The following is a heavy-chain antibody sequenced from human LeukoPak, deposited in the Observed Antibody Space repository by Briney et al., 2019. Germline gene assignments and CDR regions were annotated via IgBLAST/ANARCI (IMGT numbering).Heavy chain of an antibody. D-gene: IGHD1-1*01. CDR3: ARARRWNAAVEGWWFDP. J-gene: IGHJ5*02. V-gene: IGHV4-59*01. CDR2: IYYSGST. CDR1: GGSISSYY. Sequence: SETLSLTCTVSGGSISSYYWSWIRQSPVKGLEWIGFIYYSGSTNYNPSLKSRVTISVDTSKNQFSLKLSSVTAADTAVYYCARARRWNAAVEGWWFDPWGQGTLVTVSS.